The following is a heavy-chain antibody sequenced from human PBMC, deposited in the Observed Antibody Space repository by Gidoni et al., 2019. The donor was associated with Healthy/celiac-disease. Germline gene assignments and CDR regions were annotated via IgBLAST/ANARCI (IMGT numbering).Heavy chain of an antibody. CDR3: AKTAQRAVINGAFDI. D-gene: IGHD3-22*01. CDR2: ISYDGSNK. J-gene: IGHJ3*02. V-gene: IGHV3-30*18. CDR1: GFTFSSYG. Sequence: QVQLVESGGGVVQPGRSLRLSCAASGFTFSSYGMHWVRQAPGKGLEWVAVISYDGSNKYYADSVKGRFTISRDNSKNTLYLQMNSLRAEDTAVYFCAKTAQRAVINGAFDIWGQGTMVTVSS.